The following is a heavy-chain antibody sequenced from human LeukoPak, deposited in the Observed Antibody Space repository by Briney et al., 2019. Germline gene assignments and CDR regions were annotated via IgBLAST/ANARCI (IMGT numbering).Heavy chain of an antibody. D-gene: IGHD3-10*01. V-gene: IGHV4-4*02. CDR1: GGSISSSNW. CDR3: ARRHYGSGNIDS. J-gene: IGHJ4*02. CDR2: IYHSGST. Sequence: SETLSLTCAVSGGSISSSNWWSWVRQPPGKGLEWIGEIYHSGSTNYNPSLKSRVTISVDTSKNQFSLNLSSVTAADTAVHYCARRHYGSGNIDSWGQGTLVAVSS.